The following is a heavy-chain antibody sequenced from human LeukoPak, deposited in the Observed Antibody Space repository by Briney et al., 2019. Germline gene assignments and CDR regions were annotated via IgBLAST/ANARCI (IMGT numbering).Heavy chain of an antibody. Sequence: ASVKVSCKAAGYTFIGNFIHWVRQAPGQGLEWMGWINPNSGGTQYAERFQGRVTMTRDTSINTAYMELSGLTSDDTVVYYCVRVYSGYENFDYWSQGTLVTVSS. CDR1: GYTFIGNF. CDR2: INPNSGGT. CDR3: VRVYSGYENFDY. D-gene: IGHD5-12*01. J-gene: IGHJ4*02. V-gene: IGHV1-2*02.